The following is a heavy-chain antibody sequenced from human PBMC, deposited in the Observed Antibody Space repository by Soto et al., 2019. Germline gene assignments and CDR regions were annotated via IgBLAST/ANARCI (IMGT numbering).Heavy chain of an antibody. CDR2: IVPMFGTA. CDR3: ARGMSGGRRRQFRDFDS. J-gene: IGHJ4*02. V-gene: IGHV1-69*06. D-gene: IGHD3-10*02. Sequence: SLKVSCKDSGGTFTSHAISWVRQAPGQGLEWMGGIVPMFGTADFAQRFQGRATITADKSTTTVYMELNSLRSEDTAVYYCARGMSGGRRRQFRDFDSWGQGTLVTVSS. CDR1: GGTFTSHA.